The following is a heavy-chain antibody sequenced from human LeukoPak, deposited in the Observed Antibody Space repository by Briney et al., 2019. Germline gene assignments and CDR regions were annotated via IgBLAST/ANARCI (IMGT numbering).Heavy chain of an antibody. Sequence: SETLSLTCTVSGGSISSYYWSWIRQPPGKGLEWIGYIYYSGGTNYNPSLKSRVTISVDTSKNQFSLKLSSVTAADTAVYYCASVRYYYDSSGYVPSEYFQHWGQGTLVTVSS. D-gene: IGHD3-22*01. CDR3: ASVRYYYDSSGYVPSEYFQH. J-gene: IGHJ1*01. CDR2: IYYSGGT. CDR1: GGSISSYY. V-gene: IGHV4-59*01.